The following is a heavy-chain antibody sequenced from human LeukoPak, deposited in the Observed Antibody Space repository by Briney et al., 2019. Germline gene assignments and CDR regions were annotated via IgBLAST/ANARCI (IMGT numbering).Heavy chain of an antibody. D-gene: IGHD3-22*01. CDR2: ISAYNGDT. Sequence: GSVKVSCKASGYTFTSYGISWVRQAPGQGLEWMGWISAYNGDTNYAHKLQGRVTMTTDTSTSTAYMELRSLRSDDTAVYYCAGDPRYYYGSSAYYQTRKLDYWGQGTLVTVSS. CDR3: AGDPRYYYGSSAYYQTRKLDY. V-gene: IGHV1-18*01. J-gene: IGHJ4*02. CDR1: GYTFTSYG.